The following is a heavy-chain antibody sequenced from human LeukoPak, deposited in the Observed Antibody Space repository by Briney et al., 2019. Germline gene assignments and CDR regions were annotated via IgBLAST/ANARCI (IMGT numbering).Heavy chain of an antibody. Sequence: SESLSLTCTVSGGSISSYYCSWIRQPPRKGLEWIGYIYYSGSTNYNPSLKSRVTISVDTSKNQFSLKLSSVTAADTAVYYCARGPRSWFDPWGQGTLVTVSS. V-gene: IGHV4-59*01. CDR2: IYYSGST. CDR3: ARGPRSWFDP. D-gene: IGHD3-10*01. J-gene: IGHJ5*02. CDR1: GGSISSYY.